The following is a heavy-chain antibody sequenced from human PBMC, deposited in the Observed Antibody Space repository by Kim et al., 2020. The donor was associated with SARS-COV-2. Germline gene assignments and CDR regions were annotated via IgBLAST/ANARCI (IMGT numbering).Heavy chain of an antibody. J-gene: IGHJ4*02. CDR3: AKALLEIVGKMNHVVFDC. Sequence: GGSLRLSCAASGFTFSSYAMSWFRQAPGKGLEWVSAISGSGGSTYYAYSVKGRFTISRDNAKNTLYLQMNSLRAEDTAVYSCAKALLEIVGKMNHVVFDCGGQGTLVTVSS. CDR2: ISGSGGST. CDR1: GFTFSSYA. V-gene: IGHV3-23*01. D-gene: IGHD5-12*01.